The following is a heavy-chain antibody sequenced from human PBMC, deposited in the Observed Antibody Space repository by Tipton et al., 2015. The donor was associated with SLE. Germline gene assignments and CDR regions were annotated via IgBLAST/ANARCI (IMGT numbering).Heavy chain of an antibody. D-gene: IGHD6-13*01. CDR1: GYTFANFW. CDR2: IYPGDSDT. V-gene: IGHV5-51*01. Sequence: QLVQSGAEVKKPGESLKISCRVSGYTFANFWISWVRQTPGKGLEWMGFIYPGDSDTKYSPSFEGQVTISADKSTSTAYVQWNSLKTSDSAMYYCARLRSSSWYYYYGMDVWGQGTTVTVSS. J-gene: IGHJ6*02. CDR3: ARLRSSSWYYYYGMDV.